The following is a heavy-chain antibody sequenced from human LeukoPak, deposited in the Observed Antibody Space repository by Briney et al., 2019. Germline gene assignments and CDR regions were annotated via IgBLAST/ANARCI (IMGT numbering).Heavy chain of an antibody. J-gene: IGHJ6*02. Sequence: SETLSLTCAVYGGSFSGYYWSWIRKPPGKGPEWIGEINHSGSTNYNPSLKSRVTISVDTSKNQFSLKLSSVTAADTAVYYCARGLAARYYYYGMDVWGQGTTVTVSS. CDR3: ARGLAARYYYYGMDV. CDR2: INHSGST. D-gene: IGHD6-6*01. V-gene: IGHV4-34*01. CDR1: GGSFSGYY.